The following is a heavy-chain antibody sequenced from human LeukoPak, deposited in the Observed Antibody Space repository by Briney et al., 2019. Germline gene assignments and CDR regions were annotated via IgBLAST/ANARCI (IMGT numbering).Heavy chain of an antibody. J-gene: IGHJ4*02. Sequence: GGSLRLSYAASGFTFSNTWMSWVRQAPGKGLEWVSAISGSGGSTYYADSVKGRFTISRDNSKNTLYLQMNSLRAEDTAVYYCAKSLGTTLYDYWGQGTLVTVSS. D-gene: IGHD4-17*01. CDR3: AKSLGTTLYDY. CDR2: ISGSGGST. CDR1: GFTFSNTW. V-gene: IGHV3-23*01.